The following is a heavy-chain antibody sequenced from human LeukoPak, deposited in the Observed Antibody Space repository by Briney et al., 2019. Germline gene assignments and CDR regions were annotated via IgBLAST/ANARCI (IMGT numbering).Heavy chain of an antibody. Sequence: GGSLRLSCAASGFTVNQNYMSWVRQAPGKGLEWVSLIDGGGTTYSADSVRGRFTISRDNSKNTLYLQMNSLRAEDTAVYYCARDRITMVRGEFDYWGQGTLVTVSS. CDR1: GFTVNQNY. V-gene: IGHV3-66*01. J-gene: IGHJ4*02. CDR3: ARDRITMVRGEFDY. D-gene: IGHD3-10*01. CDR2: IDGGGTT.